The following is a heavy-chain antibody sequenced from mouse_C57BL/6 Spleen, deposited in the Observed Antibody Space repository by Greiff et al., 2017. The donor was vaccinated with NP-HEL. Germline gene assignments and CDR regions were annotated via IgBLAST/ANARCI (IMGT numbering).Heavy chain of an antibody. CDR1: GFTFTSYW. Sequence: VQLQQPGAELVKPGASVKLSCKASGFTFTSYWMQWVKQRPGQGLEWIGEIDPSDSYTNYNQKFKCKATLTVDTSSSTAYMQLSSLTSEDSAVYYCARESDWGQGTLVTVSA. V-gene: IGHV1-50*01. D-gene: IGHD6-2*01. J-gene: IGHJ3*01. CDR2: IDPSDSYT. CDR3: ARESD.